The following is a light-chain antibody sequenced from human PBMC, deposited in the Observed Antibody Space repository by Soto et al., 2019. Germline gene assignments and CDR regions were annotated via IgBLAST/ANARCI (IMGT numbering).Light chain of an antibody. CDR1: QSVLYSSNNKNY. CDR2: WAS. CDR3: QQYDSTF. Sequence: DIVMTQSPDSLAVSLRERATINCKSSQSVLYSSNNKNYLSWYQQKPGQPPKLLIYWASTRESGVTDRFSGSGSETDFTLTISSLQAEDVAVYYCQQYDSTFFGPGTKVDIK. V-gene: IGKV4-1*01. J-gene: IGKJ3*01.